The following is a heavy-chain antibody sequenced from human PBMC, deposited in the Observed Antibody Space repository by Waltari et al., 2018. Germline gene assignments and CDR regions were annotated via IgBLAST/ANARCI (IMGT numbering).Heavy chain of an antibody. CDR1: GFTVSSNY. D-gene: IGHD6-19*01. Sequence: EVQLVESGGGLIQPGGSLRLSCAASGFTVSSNYMSWVRQAPGKGLEWVSVISSVGSTYYADSVKGRFTISRDNYKNTLYLQMNSLSAEDTAVYYCAREQWLEDYWGQGTLVIVSS. CDR2: ISSVGST. V-gene: IGHV3-53*01. CDR3: AREQWLEDY. J-gene: IGHJ4*02.